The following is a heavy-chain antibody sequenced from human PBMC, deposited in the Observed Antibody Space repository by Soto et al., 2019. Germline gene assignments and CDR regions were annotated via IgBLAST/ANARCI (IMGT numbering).Heavy chain of an antibody. CDR1: GYTFTSYY. D-gene: IGHD2-15*01. CDR3: VKDFGYCSGENCYNFDY. Sequence: ASVKVSCKASGYTFTSYYIHWVRQAPGQGLEWVGLINPSGASTTYAQKFQGRVTMTRDTSTSTVYMELNSLRSEDTAVYFCVKDFGYCSGENCYNFDYWGQGTLVTVSS. CDR2: INPSGAST. V-gene: IGHV1-46*01. J-gene: IGHJ4*02.